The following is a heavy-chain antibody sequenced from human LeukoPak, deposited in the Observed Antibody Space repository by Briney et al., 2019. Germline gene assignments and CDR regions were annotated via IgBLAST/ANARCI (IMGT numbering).Heavy chain of an antibody. D-gene: IGHD3-10*02. CDR1: GFTFSSYW. Sequence: GGSLRLSCAASGFTFSSYWMTWVRQGPGKGLEWVASINQDGSDKYYVDSMKGRFTISRDNAKNSLYLQMNSLRAEDTAVYYCAELGITMIGGVWGKGTTVTISS. J-gene: IGHJ6*04. CDR3: AELGITMIGGV. V-gene: IGHV3-7*01. CDR2: INQDGSDK.